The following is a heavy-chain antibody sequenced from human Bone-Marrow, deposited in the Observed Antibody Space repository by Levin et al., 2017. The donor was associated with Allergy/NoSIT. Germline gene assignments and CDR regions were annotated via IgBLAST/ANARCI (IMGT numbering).Heavy chain of an antibody. V-gene: IGHV3-53*01. D-gene: IGHD4-17*01. Sequence: QSGGSLRLSCAASGFTVSSKYMSWVRQAPGKGLEWVSVIYSGGSTWYADSVKGRFTISRDNSKNTLYLQMNGLRAEDTAVYYCAREGQYGDVAYYYGMDVWGQGTTVTVSS. J-gene: IGHJ6*02. CDR2: IYSGGST. CDR3: AREGQYGDVAYYYGMDV. CDR1: GFTVSSKY.